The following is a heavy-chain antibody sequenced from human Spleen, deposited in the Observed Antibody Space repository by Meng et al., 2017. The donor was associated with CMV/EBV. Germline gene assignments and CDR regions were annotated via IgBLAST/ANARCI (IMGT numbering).Heavy chain of an antibody. V-gene: IGHV1-69*10. D-gene: IGHD3-3*02. CDR1: GGTFSNFA. Sequence: SVQVSCKASGGTFSNFAISWVRQAPGQGLEWMGGIIPMIDIPNYAQKMQGRVTITADKFTSTAYMELTSLRSEDTAIYYCAKSSGGLAVPLDSWGQGTLVTVSS. CDR2: IIPMIDIP. J-gene: IGHJ4*02. CDR3: AKSSGGLAVPLDS.